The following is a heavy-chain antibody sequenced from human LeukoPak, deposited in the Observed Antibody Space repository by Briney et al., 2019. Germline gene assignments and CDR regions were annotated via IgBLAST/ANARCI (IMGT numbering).Heavy chain of an antibody. J-gene: IGHJ4*02. D-gene: IGHD3-10*01. V-gene: IGHV3-13*01. Sequence: GGSLRLSCAASGFAFSMYDMLWVRQLTGKGPEWVSLIGTAGATFYSSSVKGRFTVSRENVKNSLYLQMDSLRAGDTAVYYCARGRGYYFDYWGQGTLVTVSS. CDR3: ARGRGYYFDY. CDR2: IGTAGAT. CDR1: GFAFSMYD.